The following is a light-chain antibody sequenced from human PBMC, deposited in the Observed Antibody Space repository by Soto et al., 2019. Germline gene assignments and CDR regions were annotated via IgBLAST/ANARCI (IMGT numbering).Light chain of an antibody. CDR1: QSINTR. Sequence: EIVLTQSPATLSSFPGDRVTLSCRASQSINTRLAWYQHRPGQAPRLLIYQTSIRAAGIPARFSASGSGTDFTRTISDVQPADFALYYCHQRQGWPRTFGHGTKVDI. J-gene: IGKJ3*01. CDR2: QTS. V-gene: IGKV3-11*01. CDR3: HQRQGWPRT.